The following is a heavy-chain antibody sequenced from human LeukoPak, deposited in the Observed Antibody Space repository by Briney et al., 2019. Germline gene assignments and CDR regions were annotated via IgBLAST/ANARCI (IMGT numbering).Heavy chain of an antibody. CDR2: ISSSSSYI. Sequence: PGGSLRLSCAASGFSFINYAMSWVRQAPGKGLEWVSSISSSSSYIYYADSVKGRFTISRDNAKNSLYLQMNSLRAEDTAVYYCARDLQDGSSSWTYAFDIWGQGTMVTVSS. CDR3: ARDLQDGSSSWTYAFDI. V-gene: IGHV3-21*01. J-gene: IGHJ3*02. CDR1: GFSFINYA. D-gene: IGHD6-13*01.